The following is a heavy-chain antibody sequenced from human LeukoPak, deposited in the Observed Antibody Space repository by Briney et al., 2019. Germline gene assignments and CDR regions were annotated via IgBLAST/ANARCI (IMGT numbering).Heavy chain of an antibody. J-gene: IGHJ4*02. D-gene: IGHD3-3*01. V-gene: IGHV3-23*01. CDR1: GFTFSSYA. CDR2: ISGSGGST. CDR3: AKDPWRITIFGVVSPFDY. Sequence: GGSLRLSCAASGFTFSSYAMSWVRQAPGKGLEWVSAISGSGGSTYYADSVKGRFTISRDNSKNTLYLQMNSLRAEDTAVYYCAKDPWRITIFGVVSPFDYWGQGTLVTVSS.